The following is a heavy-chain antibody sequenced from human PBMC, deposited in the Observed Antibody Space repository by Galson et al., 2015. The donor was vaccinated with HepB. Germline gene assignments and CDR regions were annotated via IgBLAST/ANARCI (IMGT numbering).Heavy chain of an antibody. CDR2: IWYDGSNK. V-gene: IGHV3-33*08. CDR1: GFTFSSYG. CDR3: ARAGFGTQVGWFDP. J-gene: IGHJ5*02. D-gene: IGHD3-10*01. Sequence: SLRLSCAASGFTFSSYGMHWVRQAPGKGLEWVAVIWYDGSNKYYADSVKGRFTISRDNSKNTLYLQMNSLRAEDTAVYYCARAGFGTQVGWFDPWGQVTLVTVSS.